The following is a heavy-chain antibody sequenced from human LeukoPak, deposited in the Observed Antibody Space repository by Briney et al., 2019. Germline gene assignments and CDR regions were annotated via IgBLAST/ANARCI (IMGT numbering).Heavy chain of an antibody. Sequence: GEALKISCQGSGYSFTTYWIGWVRPMPGKGLEWMGIIYPGDSHTRYSPSFQGQVTISADKSINTAYLQWSSLKASATAMYYCARRSAVAPYYYMDVWGKGTTVTVSS. CDR1: GYSFTTYW. V-gene: IGHV5-51*01. CDR2: IYPGDSHT. J-gene: IGHJ6*03. CDR3: ARRSAVAPYYYMDV.